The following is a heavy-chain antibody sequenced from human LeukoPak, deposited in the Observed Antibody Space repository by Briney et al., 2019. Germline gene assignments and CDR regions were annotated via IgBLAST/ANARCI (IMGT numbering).Heavy chain of an antibody. CDR3: ARDAAGIIFDH. V-gene: IGHV3-21*01. D-gene: IGHD1-26*01. J-gene: IGHJ4*02. Sequence: GGSLRLSCAASGFTFSSYSMNWVRQAPGKGLEWVSSISSSSSYIYYADSVKGRFTISRDNAKNSLYLQMNSLRAEDTAVYYCARDAAGIIFDHWGQGTLVTVSS. CDR2: ISSSSSYI. CDR1: GFTFSSYS.